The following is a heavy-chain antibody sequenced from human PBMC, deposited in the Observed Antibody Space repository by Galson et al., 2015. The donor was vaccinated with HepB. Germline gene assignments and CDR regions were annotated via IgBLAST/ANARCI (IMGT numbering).Heavy chain of an antibody. CDR2: INAGNGNT. CDR1: GYTFTSYA. V-gene: IGHV1-3*01. J-gene: IGHJ4*02. D-gene: IGHD6-13*01. CDR3: ARDKAAAGTYFDY. Sequence: SVKVSCKASGYTFTSYAMHWVRQAPGQRLEWMGWINAGNGNTKYSQKFQGRVTITRDTSASTAYMELSSLRSVDTAVYYCARDKAAAGTYFDYWGQGTLVTVSS.